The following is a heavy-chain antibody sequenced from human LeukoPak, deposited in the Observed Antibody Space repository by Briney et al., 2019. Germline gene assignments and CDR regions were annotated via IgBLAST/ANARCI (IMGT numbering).Heavy chain of an antibody. CDR3: ARYDNGDPSGMDV. CDR2: IYSSGST. CDR1: GGSISYYY. V-gene: IGHV4-4*07. D-gene: IGHD4-17*01. J-gene: IGHJ6*02. Sequence: KPSETLSLTCSVSGGSISYYYWSWIRQPAGKGLEWIGRIYSSGSTNYNPSLKSRVTISVDTSKNQFSLKLSSVTAADTAVYYCARYDNGDPSGMDVWGQGTTVTVSS.